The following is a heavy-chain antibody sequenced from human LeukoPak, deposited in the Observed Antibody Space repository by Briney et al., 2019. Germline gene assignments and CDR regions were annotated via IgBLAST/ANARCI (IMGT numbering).Heavy chain of an antibody. Sequence: PSETLSLTCAVYGGSFSGYYWSWIRQPPGKGLEWIGEINHSGSTNYNPSLKSRVTISVDTSKNQFSLKLSSVTAADTAVYYCAAVTTFYGMDVWGQGTTVTVSS. CDR2: INHSGST. CDR3: AAVTTFYGMDV. CDR1: GGSFSGYY. J-gene: IGHJ6*02. V-gene: IGHV4-34*01. D-gene: IGHD4-17*01.